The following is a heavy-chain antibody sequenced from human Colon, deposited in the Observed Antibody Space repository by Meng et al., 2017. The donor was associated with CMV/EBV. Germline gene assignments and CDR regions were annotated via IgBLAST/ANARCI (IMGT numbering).Heavy chain of an antibody. Sequence: EGEWVESGGGLVQPGGSLRLSCVVSGITMSNSWVSWVRQAPAKGLEWVANIKGDGSEIQYVDSVKGRFTVSRDNTKNSLYLQMNILKTEDTAVYYCVRGSSSFWGQGTLVTVSS. CDR3: VRGSSSF. CDR1: GITMSNSW. CDR2: IKGDGSEI. V-gene: IGHV3-7*04. J-gene: IGHJ4*02. D-gene: IGHD6-13*01.